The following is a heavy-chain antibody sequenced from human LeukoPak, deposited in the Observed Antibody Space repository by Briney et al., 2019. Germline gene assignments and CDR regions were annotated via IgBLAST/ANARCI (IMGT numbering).Heavy chain of an antibody. CDR3: ARGDLKSGSN. CDR1: GGSFSGYY. CDR2: INHSGST. V-gene: IGHV4-34*01. J-gene: IGHJ4*02. Sequence: SETLSLTCAVYGGSFSGYYWSWIRQPPGKGLEWMGEINHSGSTNYNPSLKSRVTISVDTSKNQFSLKLSSVTAADTAVYYCARGDLKSGSNWGQGTLVTVSS. D-gene: IGHD3-3*01.